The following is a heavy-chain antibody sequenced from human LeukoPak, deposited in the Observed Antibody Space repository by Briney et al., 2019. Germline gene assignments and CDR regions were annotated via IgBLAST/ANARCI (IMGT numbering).Heavy chain of an antibody. J-gene: IGHJ6*02. V-gene: IGHV1-2*02. CDR1: GFTFSSYD. Sequence: GASLKVSCTASGFTFSSYDMHGVRQAPGQGREWNTWINPNSGGTNYAQKFQGRVTMTRDTSISTAYMELSRLRSDDTAVYYCARALGEMDVWGRRTMVTVTS. CDR3: ARALGEMDV. CDR2: INPNSGGT. D-gene: IGHD3-10*01.